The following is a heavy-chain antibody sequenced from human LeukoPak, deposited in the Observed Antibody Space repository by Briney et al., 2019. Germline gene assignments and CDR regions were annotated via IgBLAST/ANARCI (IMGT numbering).Heavy chain of an antibody. CDR2: IAGSGDST. CDR1: GFTFSSYA. D-gene: IGHD6-13*01. CDR3: AKGDSNSPAVFDY. J-gene: IGHJ4*02. Sequence: GGSLRLSCAASGFTFSSYAMTWVRQAPGKGLEGVSTIAGSGDSTYYADSVEGRFSISRDSSKTTLYLQMNSLRAEDTAIYYCAKGDSNSPAVFDYWGQGTLVTVSS. V-gene: IGHV3-23*01.